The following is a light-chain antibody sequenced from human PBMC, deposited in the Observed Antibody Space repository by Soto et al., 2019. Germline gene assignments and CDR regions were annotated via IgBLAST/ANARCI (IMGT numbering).Light chain of an antibody. CDR2: DAS. J-gene: IGKJ1*01. CDR3: QQRSNWRGT. Sequence: EIVMTQSPATLSVSPGXRATLSCRASQGVSSYLAWYQQKPGQAPRLLIYDASNRATGIPARFSGSGSGTDFTLTISSLEPEDFAVYYCQQRSNWRGTFGQGTKLDIK. CDR1: QGVSSY. V-gene: IGKV3-11*01.